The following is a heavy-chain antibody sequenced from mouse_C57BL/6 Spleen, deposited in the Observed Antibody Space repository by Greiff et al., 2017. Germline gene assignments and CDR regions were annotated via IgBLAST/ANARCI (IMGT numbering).Heavy chain of an antibody. V-gene: IGHV1-15*01. CDR2: IDPETGGT. D-gene: IGHD1-1*01. J-gene: IGHJ1*03. CDR3: TRRGTQYGSSYDWYFDV. CDR1: GYTFTDYE. Sequence: VQLQQSGAELVRPGASVTLSCKASGYTFTDYEMHWVKQTPVHGLEWIGAIDPETGGTAYNQKFKGKAILTAAKSSSTAYMELRSLTSEDSAVYYCTRRGTQYGSSYDWYFDVWGTGTTVTVSS.